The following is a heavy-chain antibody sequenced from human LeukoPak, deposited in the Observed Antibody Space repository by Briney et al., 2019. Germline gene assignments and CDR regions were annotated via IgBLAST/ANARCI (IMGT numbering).Heavy chain of an antibody. D-gene: IGHD1-26*01. Sequence: GGSLRLSCAASGFTFSRYWMTWVRQAPGKGLEWVSGISWNSGSIGYADSVKGRFTISRDNAKNSLYLQMNSLRAEDMALYYCARDAGSYSLPDYWGQGTLVTVSS. CDR2: ISWNSGSI. CDR3: ARDAGSYSLPDY. CDR1: GFTFSRYW. V-gene: IGHV3-9*03. J-gene: IGHJ4*02.